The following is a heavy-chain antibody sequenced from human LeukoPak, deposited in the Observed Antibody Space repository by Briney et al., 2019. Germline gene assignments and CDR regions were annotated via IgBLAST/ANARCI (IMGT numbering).Heavy chain of an antibody. V-gene: IGHV3-48*01. CDR3: TRGRSPYYFDY. CDR2: ISSGGATI. J-gene: IGHJ4*02. Sequence: PGGSLRLTCAASGFTFSSYSMNWVRQAPGKGLEWVSYISSGGATIYYADSVKGRFTISRDNARNSLYLQINSLRAEDTAVYYCTRGRSPYYFDYWGQGTLVTVSS. CDR1: GFTFSSYS.